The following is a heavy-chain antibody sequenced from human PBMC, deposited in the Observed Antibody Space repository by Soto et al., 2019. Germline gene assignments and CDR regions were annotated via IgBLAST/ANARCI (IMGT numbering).Heavy chain of an antibody. Sequence: QVQLVQSGTEVKMPGASVKVSCKASGYTFTSDGFSWVRQAPGQGLEWMGWISAYNGVTNYAQNFQYRLSMTTDTSTSTVYMELRSLRSDDTAVYYCARTSSSAFYVYGLDVWGHGTSVTVSS. CDR1: GYTFTSDG. CDR2: ISAYNGVT. D-gene: IGHD6-19*01. CDR3: ARTSSSAFYVYGLDV. J-gene: IGHJ6*02. V-gene: IGHV1-18*01.